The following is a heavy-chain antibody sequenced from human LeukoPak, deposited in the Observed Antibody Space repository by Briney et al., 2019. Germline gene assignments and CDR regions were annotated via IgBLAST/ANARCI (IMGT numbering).Heavy chain of an antibody. CDR2: ISSSSSYI. CDR3: ARDPRTLGYCSSTSCPPS. CDR1: GFTFSSYS. V-gene: IGHV3-21*01. J-gene: IGHJ5*02. D-gene: IGHD2-2*01. Sequence: PGGSLRLSCAASGFTFSSYSMNWVRQAPGKGLEWVSSISSSSSYIYYADSVKGRFTISRDNAKNSLYLQMNSLRAEDTAVYYCARDPRTLGYCSSTSCPPSWGQGTLVTVSS.